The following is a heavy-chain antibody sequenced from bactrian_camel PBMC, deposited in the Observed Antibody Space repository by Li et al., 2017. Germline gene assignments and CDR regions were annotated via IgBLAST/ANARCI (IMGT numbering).Heavy chain of an antibody. CDR2: LTTGGTA. J-gene: IGHJ4*01. CDR1: GFIYSSDHC. Sequence: VQLVESGGGSVQSGGSLRLACVASGFIYSSDHCVGWFRRAPGKEREAVASLTTGGTATVAESVKGRMSISQDIAKKTVYLQIEKATPEDTALYYCATNWTNGYQYWGQGTQVTVS. CDR3: ATNWTNGYQY. D-gene: IGHD1*01. V-gene: IGHV3S53*01.